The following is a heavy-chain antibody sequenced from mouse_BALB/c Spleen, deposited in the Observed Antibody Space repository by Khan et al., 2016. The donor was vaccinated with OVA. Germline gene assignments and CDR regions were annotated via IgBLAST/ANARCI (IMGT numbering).Heavy chain of an antibody. CDR1: GYSITSDYA. CDR2: ISYSGST. Sequence: EVQLQESGPGLVKPSQSLSLTCTVTGYSITSDYAWNWIRQFPGNKLEWMGYISYSGSTSYNPSLESRISIIRDTSKNKFFLQLNSVTTEDTATYYCGSVRFYYWFFFFDYWGQGTTLTVSS. CDR3: GSVRFYYWFFFFDY. D-gene: IGHD2-14*01. V-gene: IGHV3-2*02. J-gene: IGHJ2*01.